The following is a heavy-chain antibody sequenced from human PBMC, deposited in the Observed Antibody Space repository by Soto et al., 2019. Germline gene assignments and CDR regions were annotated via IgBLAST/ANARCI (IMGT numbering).Heavy chain of an antibody. Sequence: QVQLQESGPGLVKPSETLSLTCTVSGGSITRNYWTWIRQSAGKGLEWIGRISAGGSTNYSSSLESRVTISVDTSTNQFSLNLNSVTAADTAVYFCARGRPIDYWGQGILVTVSS. V-gene: IGHV4-4*07. J-gene: IGHJ4*02. CDR1: GGSITRNY. CDR2: ISAGGST. CDR3: ARGRPIDY.